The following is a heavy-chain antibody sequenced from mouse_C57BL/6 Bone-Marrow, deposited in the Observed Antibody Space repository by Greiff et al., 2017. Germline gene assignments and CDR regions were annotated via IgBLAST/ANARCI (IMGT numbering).Heavy chain of an antibody. CDR3: ASYSNYGFYAMDY. V-gene: IGHV1-77*01. J-gene: IGHJ4*01. CDR1: GYTFTDYY. Sequence: VQLVESGAELVKPGASVKISCKASGYTFTDYYINWVKQRPGQGLEWIGKIGPGSGSTDYNEKFKGKATLTADKSSSTAYMQISSLTSENSAVYDWASYSNYGFYAMDYWGQGTSVTVSS. D-gene: IGHD2-5*01. CDR2: IGPGSGST.